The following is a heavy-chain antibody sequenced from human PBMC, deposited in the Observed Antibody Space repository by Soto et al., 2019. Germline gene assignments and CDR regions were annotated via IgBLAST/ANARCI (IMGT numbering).Heavy chain of an antibody. Sequence: XSVKASCKASGYTFTSYYMHWVRQAPGQGLEWMGIINPSGGSTSYAQKFQGRVTMTRDTSTSTVYMELSSVRSEDTAVYYCARDQVPYYYYYYGMDVWGQGPTVTVS. V-gene: IGHV1-46*01. CDR3: ARDQVPYYYYYYGMDV. CDR2: INPSGGST. CDR1: GYTFTSYY. J-gene: IGHJ6*02.